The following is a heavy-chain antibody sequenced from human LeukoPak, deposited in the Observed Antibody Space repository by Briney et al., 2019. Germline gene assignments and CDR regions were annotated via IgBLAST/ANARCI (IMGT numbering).Heavy chain of an antibody. CDR3: ARHQAYSTTSYAGHY. V-gene: IGHV4-59*08. D-gene: IGHD6-13*01. Sequence: SGTLSLSCTASGSSITSYYWTWIRQPPGKGLEWLEHIYYTGTTNYNHYLESRVTVSVDTSTNQFSLKLSSVTAADTAVYYGARHQAYSTTSYAGHYWGQGTLVTVSS. J-gene: IGHJ4*02. CDR1: GSSITSYY. CDR2: IYYTGTT.